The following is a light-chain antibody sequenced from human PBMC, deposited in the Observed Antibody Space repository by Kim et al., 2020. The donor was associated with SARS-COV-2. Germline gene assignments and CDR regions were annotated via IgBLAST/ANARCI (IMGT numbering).Light chain of an antibody. V-gene: IGLV6-57*04. CDR1: SGSIDDNY. Sequence: NFMLTQPHSVSESPGKTVTISCTRSSGSIDDNYVQWYQQRPGGVPTTVIYEDDQRPSGVSDRFSGSIDNSSNSASLTISGLRTEDEADCYCQSYNRDNVIFGGGTQLTVL. CDR2: EDD. J-gene: IGLJ2*01. CDR3: QSYNRDNVI.